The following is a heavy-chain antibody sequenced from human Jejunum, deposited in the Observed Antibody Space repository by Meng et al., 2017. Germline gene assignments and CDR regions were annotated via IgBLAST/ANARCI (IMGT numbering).Heavy chain of an antibody. Sequence: SGPTLVKPTQTLTLTCTFSGFSLSTTQVGVGWIRQFPGKALESLVIIYWDDDKRYNPTLRSRLTIAKDTSRNQVILTMTNMDPADSGTYYCAHRLAYSSNYNVGWFDPWGQGTLVTVSS. D-gene: IGHD6-13*01. CDR2: IYWDDDK. J-gene: IGHJ5*02. CDR3: AHRLAYSSNYNVGWFDP. CDR1: GFSLSTTQVG. V-gene: IGHV2-5*02.